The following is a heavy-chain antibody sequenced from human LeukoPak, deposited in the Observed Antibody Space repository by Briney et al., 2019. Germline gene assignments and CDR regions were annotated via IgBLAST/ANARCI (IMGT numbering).Heavy chain of an antibody. CDR1: GGTFSSYA. CDR2: IIPIFGTA. D-gene: IGHD5-12*01. Sequence: SLNLSCTASGGTFSSYAISWVRQAPGQGLEWMGGIIPIFGTANYAQKCQGRVTTTADESTSTAYMELISLRSEDTAVYYCARADKVATPAVCYYYYYGMDGWGQGTTV. V-gene: IGHV1-69*01. CDR3: ARADKVATPAVCYYYYYGMDG. J-gene: IGHJ6*02.